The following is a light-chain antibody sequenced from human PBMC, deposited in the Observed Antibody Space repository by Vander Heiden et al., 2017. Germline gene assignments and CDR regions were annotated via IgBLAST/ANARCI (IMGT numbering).Light chain of an antibody. CDR3: NSRDSSGNRYV. CDR1: SLRSYY. J-gene: IGLJ1*01. CDR2: GKN. Sequence: SSELTQDPAVSVALGQTVRITCQGDSLRSYYASWYQQKPGQAPVLVIYGKNNRPSGIPERFSGSSSGNTASLTITGAQAEDEADYYCNSRDSSGNRYVFGTGTKVTVL. V-gene: IGLV3-19*01.